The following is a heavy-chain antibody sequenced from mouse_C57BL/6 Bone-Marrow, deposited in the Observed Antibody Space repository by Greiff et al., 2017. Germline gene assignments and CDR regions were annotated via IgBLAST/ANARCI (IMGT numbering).Heavy chain of an antibody. CDR1: GFNIKDDY. V-gene: IGHV14-4*01. CDR2: IDPENGDT. Sequence: VQLQQSGAELVRPGASVKLSCTASGFNIKDDYMHWVKQRPEQGLEWIGWIDPENGDTEYASKFLGKATITADTSSNTAYLQLSSLTSEDTAVYYCTRDYDYEFDYWGQGTTLTVSS. D-gene: IGHD2-4*01. J-gene: IGHJ2*01. CDR3: TRDYDYEFDY.